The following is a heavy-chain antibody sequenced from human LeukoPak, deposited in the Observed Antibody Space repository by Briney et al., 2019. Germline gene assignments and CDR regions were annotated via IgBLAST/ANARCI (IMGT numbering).Heavy chain of an antibody. CDR3: ARELFTISWYVRDFDY. V-gene: IGHV1-69*05. Sequence: SVKVSCKASGGTFSSYAISWVRQAPGQGLEWMGRIIPIFGTANYAQKFQGRVTITTDESTSTAYMELSSLRSEDTAVYYCARELFTISWYVRDFDYWGQGTLVTVSS. CDR1: GGTFSSYA. D-gene: IGHD6-13*01. CDR2: IIPIFGTA. J-gene: IGHJ4*02.